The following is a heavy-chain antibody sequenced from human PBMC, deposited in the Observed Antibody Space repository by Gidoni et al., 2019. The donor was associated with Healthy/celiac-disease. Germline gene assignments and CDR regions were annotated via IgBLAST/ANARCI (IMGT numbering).Heavy chain of an antibody. Sequence: EVQLLESGGGLVQPGGSLRLSCAASGFTFSSYAMSWVRQAPGKGLEWVSAISGSGGSTYYADSVKGRFTISRDNSKNTLYLQMNSLRAEYTAVYYCAKDRRIVVVVAASFPDAFDIWGQGTMVTVSS. V-gene: IGHV3-23*01. CDR1: GFTFSSYA. J-gene: IGHJ3*02. CDR2: ISGSGGST. CDR3: AKDRRIVVVVAASFPDAFDI. D-gene: IGHD2-15*01.